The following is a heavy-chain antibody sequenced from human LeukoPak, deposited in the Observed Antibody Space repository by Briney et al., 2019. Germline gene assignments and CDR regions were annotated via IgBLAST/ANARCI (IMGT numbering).Heavy chain of an antibody. D-gene: IGHD6-13*01. V-gene: IGHV4-39*07. CDR2: INHSGST. Sequence: NPSGTLSLTCTVSGGSISSSSYYWGWIRQPPGKGLEWIGEINHSGSTNYNPSLKSRVTISVDTSKNQFSLKLSSVTAADTAVYYCARAGRIAAAGKGTQRDNNWFDPWGQGTLVTVSS. J-gene: IGHJ5*02. CDR1: GGSISSSSYY. CDR3: ARAGRIAAAGKGTQRDNNWFDP.